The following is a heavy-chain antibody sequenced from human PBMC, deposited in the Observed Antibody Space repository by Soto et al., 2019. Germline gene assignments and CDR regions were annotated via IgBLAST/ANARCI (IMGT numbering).Heavy chain of an antibody. CDR2: SHTGNGNS. D-gene: IGHD3-10*01. Sequence: QGQLVQSGAEVKKPGASVKVSCKASGYTFTTYTIHWVRQATGQRRELMGWSHTGNGNSAYSQNFQGRVTFTRDTYARTAYMDLSSLTAADMSFYSSARRLSRGLVFDYWGQGSLVTVSS. CDR1: GYTFTTYT. V-gene: IGHV1-3*04. J-gene: IGHJ4*02. CDR3: ARRLSRGLVFDY.